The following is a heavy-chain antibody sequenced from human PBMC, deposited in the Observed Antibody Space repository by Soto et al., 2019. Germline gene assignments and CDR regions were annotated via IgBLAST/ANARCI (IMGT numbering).Heavy chain of an antibody. CDR2: INHSGST. CDR1: GGSFSGYY. CDR3: ARDPHMVRGFASDWYFDL. J-gene: IGHJ2*01. D-gene: IGHD3-10*01. Sequence: QVQLQQWGAGLLKPSETLSLTCAVYGGSFSGYYWSWIRQPPGKGLEWIGEINHSGSTNYNPSLKSRVTTPVDTSKNQFSLKLSSVTAADTAVYYCARDPHMVRGFASDWYFDLWGRGTLVTVSS. V-gene: IGHV4-34*01.